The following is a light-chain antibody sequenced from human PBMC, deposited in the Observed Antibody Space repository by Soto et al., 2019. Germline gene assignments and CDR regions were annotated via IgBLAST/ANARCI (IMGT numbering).Light chain of an antibody. Sequence: EIVMTQSPVTLSVSPGERATLSCRSSQSVTNSYLAWYQQKPGQAPRLLIFGASTRAAGIPARFSGSGSGTEFTLTISSLQSEDSAVYYCQQYNSWLWTFGQGTKVDIK. CDR2: GAS. V-gene: IGKV3-15*01. CDR3: QQYNSWLWT. J-gene: IGKJ1*01. CDR1: QSVTNSY.